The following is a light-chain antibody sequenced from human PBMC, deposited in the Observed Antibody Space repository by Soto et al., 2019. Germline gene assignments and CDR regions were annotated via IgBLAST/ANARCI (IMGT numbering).Light chain of an antibody. CDR2: EVN. CDR3: SSYAGSNTVL. CDR1: SIDVGGYDY. J-gene: IGLJ2*01. V-gene: IGLV2-8*01. Sequence: QSVLTQPPSASGSPGPSVTISCTGGSIDVGGYDYVSWYHQHPGKVPKLIIYEVNKRPSGVPDRFSGSKSGNTATLTVSGLQADDEADYYCSSYAGSNTVLFGGGTQVTVL.